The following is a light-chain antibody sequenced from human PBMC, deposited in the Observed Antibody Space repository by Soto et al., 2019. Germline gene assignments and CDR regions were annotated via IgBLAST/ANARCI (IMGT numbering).Light chain of an antibody. J-gene: IGLJ1*01. V-gene: IGLV2-23*01. Sequence: VLTQPASVSGSPGQSITISCTGISSDVGNYNLVSWYQHHPGKAPKVMIYEGTKRPSGVSNRFSGSKSGNTASLTISGLQPEDEADYYCCSYAGISTFYVFGTGTKVTVL. CDR2: EGT. CDR1: SSDVGNYNL. CDR3: CSYAGISTFYV.